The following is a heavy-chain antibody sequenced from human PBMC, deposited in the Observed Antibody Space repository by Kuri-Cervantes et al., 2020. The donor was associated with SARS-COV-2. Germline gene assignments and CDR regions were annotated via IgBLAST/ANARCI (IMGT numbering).Heavy chain of an antibody. CDR3: ARDGRGYSGYDYVYFVY. CDR1: GFTFSSYS. CDR2: ISSSSSTI. Sequence: GESLKISCAASGFTFSSYSMNWVRQAPGKGLEWVSYISSSSSTIYYADSVKGRFTISRDNAKNSLYLQMNSLRAEDTAVYYCARDGRGYSGYDYVYFVYWGQGTLVTVSS. J-gene: IGHJ4*02. V-gene: IGHV3-48*01. D-gene: IGHD5-12*01.